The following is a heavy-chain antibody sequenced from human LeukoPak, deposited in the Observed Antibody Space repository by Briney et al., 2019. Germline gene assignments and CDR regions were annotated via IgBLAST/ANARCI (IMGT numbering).Heavy chain of an antibody. CDR2: IYTSGST. CDR1: GGSISSGSYY. J-gene: IGHJ4*02. V-gene: IGHV4-61*02. Sequence: SETLFLTCTVSGGSISSGSYYWSWIRQPAGKGLEWIGRIYTSGSTNYNPSLKSRVTISVDTSKNQFSLKLSSVTAADTAVYYCARDYDILTGYYGLFDYWGQGTLVTISS. CDR3: ARDYDILTGYYGLFDY. D-gene: IGHD3-9*01.